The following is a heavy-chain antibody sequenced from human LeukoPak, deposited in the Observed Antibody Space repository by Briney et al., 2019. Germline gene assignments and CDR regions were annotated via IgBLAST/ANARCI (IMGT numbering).Heavy chain of an antibody. J-gene: IGHJ6*02. CDR1: GFTFSSYG. CDR3: ARDGYCSSTSCPMVLYYYGMDV. CDR2: IWYDGSNK. V-gene: IGHV3-33*01. Sequence: PGGSLRLSCAASGFTFSSYGMHWVRQAPGKGLEWVAVIWYDGSNKYYADSVKGRFTISRDNSKNTLYLQMNSLRAEDTAVYYCARDGYCSSTSCPMVLYYYGMDVWGQGATVTVSS. D-gene: IGHD2-2*01.